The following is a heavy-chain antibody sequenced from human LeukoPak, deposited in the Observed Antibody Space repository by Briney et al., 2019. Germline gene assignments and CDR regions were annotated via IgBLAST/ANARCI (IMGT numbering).Heavy chain of an antibody. Sequence: GGSLRLPCAASGFTFSSYSMNWVRQAPGKGLEWVSYISSSSSTIYYADSVKGRFTISRDNAKNSLYLQMNSLRAEDTAVYYCARAIEVAVAGINWFDPWGQGTLVTVSS. CDR1: GFTFSSYS. CDR3: ARAIEVAVAGINWFDP. D-gene: IGHD6-19*01. V-gene: IGHV3-48*01. J-gene: IGHJ5*02. CDR2: ISSSSSTI.